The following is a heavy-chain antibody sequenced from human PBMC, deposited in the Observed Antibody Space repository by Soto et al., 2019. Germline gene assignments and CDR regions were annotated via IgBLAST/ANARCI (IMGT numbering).Heavy chain of an antibody. CDR2: IYYSGST. J-gene: IGHJ6*02. Sequence: LALTCTVSGGSISSYYWSWIRQPPGKGLEWIGYIYYSGSTNYNPSLKSRVTISVDTSKNQFSLKLSSVTAADTAVYYCARDRQRGKAGMDVWGQGTTVTVSS. V-gene: IGHV4-59*01. D-gene: IGHD3-10*01. CDR1: GGSISSYY. CDR3: ARDRQRGKAGMDV.